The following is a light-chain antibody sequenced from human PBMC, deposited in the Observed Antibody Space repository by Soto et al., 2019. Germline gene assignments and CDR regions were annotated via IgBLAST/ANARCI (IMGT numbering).Light chain of an antibody. V-gene: IGLV2-14*03. J-gene: IGLJ1*01. Sequence: QSVLTQPASVSGSPGQSITISCTGTSSDVGGYNYVSWYQHHPGKAPKLIIFDVSNRPSGISNRFSGSKSGNTASLTISGLQDEDEADYYCISYTSSSPYVFGTGTKVTVL. CDR1: SSDVGGYNY. CDR3: ISYTSSSPYV. CDR2: DVS.